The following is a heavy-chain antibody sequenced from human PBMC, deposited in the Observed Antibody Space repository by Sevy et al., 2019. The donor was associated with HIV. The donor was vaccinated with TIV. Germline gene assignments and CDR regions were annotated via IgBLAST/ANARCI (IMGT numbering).Heavy chain of an antibody. CDR2: ISSSGHYI. V-gene: IGHV3-21*01. CDR1: EFTFSRYS. CDR3: VRWDYSTSGNWFDP. J-gene: IGHJ5*02. D-gene: IGHD6-13*01. Sequence: GGSLRLSCGASEFTFSRYSRNWVRQAPGKGLEWVSYISSSGHYIQYADSVRGRFTISRDNARDSLDLQMNSLRAEDTAVYFCVRWDYSTSGNWFDPWGQGTLVTVSS.